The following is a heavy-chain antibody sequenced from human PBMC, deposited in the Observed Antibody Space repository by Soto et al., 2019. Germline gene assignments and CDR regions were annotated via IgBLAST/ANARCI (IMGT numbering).Heavy chain of an antibody. V-gene: IGHV1-3*05. CDR2: INAGNGNS. CDR1: GYPFSNYA. CDR3: ATSTYCSSSTCYQWYGMDV. Sequence: QVQLVQSGAEEKKPGASVKVSCKSSGYPFSNYAMPWVRQAPGQGLEWMGWINAGNGNSKYSQKFQGSVTITRDTSANTAYMELDSLRSEDTAVYYCATSTYCSSSTCYQWYGMDVWGQGTTVTVSS. J-gene: IGHJ6*02. D-gene: IGHD2-2*01.